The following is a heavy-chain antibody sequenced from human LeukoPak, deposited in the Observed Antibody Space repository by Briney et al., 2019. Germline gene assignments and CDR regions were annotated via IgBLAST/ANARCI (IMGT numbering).Heavy chain of an antibody. Sequence: PGGSLRLSCAASGFTFSTYWMSWVRQAPGKGLEWVANISPDGSDKYYGDSVKGRFTITRDDAKNTLYLQMNTLRAEDTAVYYCGRLISEAGDYWGCGALVTVSS. V-gene: IGHV3-7*05. CDR3: GRLISEAGDY. CDR2: ISPDGSDK. J-gene: IGHJ4*01. CDR1: GFTFSTYW. D-gene: IGHD3-16*01.